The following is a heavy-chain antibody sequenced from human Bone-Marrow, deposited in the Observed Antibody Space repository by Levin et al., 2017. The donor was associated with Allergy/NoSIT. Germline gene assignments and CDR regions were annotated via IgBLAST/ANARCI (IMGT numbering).Heavy chain of an antibody. CDR3: AKAGCSSTSCLFDF. Sequence: SCAASGFTFSSYGMHWVRQAPGKGLEWVAVISYDGSNKYYADSVKGRFTISRDNSKNTLYLQMNSLRAEDTAVYYCAKAGCSSTSCLFDFWGQGTLVTVSS. CDR1: GFTFSSYG. V-gene: IGHV3-30*18. CDR2: ISYDGSNK. J-gene: IGHJ4*02. D-gene: IGHD2-2*01.